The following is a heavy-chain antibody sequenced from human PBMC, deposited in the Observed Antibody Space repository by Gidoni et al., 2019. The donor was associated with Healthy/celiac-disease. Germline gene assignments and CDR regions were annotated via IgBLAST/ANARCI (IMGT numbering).Heavy chain of an antibody. J-gene: IGHJ3*02. Sequence: SGKGLEWVGRIRSKANSYATAYAASVKGRFTISRDDSKNTAYLQMNSLKTEDTAVYYCTAPFYDSSGYYYWAFDIWGQGTMVTVSS. CDR2: IRSKANSYAT. D-gene: IGHD3-22*01. CDR3: TAPFYDSSGYYYWAFDI. V-gene: IGHV3-73*01.